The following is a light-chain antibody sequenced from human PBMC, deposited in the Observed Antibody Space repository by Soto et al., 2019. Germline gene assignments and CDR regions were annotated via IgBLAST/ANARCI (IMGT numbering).Light chain of an antibody. CDR2: AAS. CDR3: QQTYSTPYT. Sequence: DIQMTQSPSSLSASVGDRITITCRASQSISSYLNWYQQKPGKAPKLLIYAASSLQSGVPSRFSGSGSGTDFTLTISSLPPEDYATYYCQQTYSTPYTFGQGTMLEIK. J-gene: IGKJ2*01. CDR1: QSISSY. V-gene: IGKV1-39*01.